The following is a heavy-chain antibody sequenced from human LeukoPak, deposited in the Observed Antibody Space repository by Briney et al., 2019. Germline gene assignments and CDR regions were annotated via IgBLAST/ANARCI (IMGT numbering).Heavy chain of an antibody. CDR1: GFTFSRYG. Sequence: GGSLRLSCAASGFTFSRYGIHWVRQAPGKGLEWVAVISNDGSNKYYADSVKGRFTISRDNSRNTLSLQMNSLRAEDTAVYYCAKGSYDSSGYHLDYWGQGTLVTVSS. CDR3: AKGSYDSSGYHLDY. J-gene: IGHJ4*02. V-gene: IGHV3-30*18. D-gene: IGHD3-22*01. CDR2: ISNDGSNK.